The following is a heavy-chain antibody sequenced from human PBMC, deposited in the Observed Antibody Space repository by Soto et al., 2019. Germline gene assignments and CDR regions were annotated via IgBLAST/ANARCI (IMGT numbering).Heavy chain of an antibody. CDR2: INPNSGDT. J-gene: IGHJ4*02. CDR3: ARDAGANSDL. CDR1: GYIFTGYY. Sequence: ASVKVSCKTSGYIFTGYYMHWVRQAPGQGLEWMGRINPNSGDTNYAQRFQGGVTMTRDTSISTAYMELSRLTSDDTAVYYCARDAGANSDLWGQGTLVTVSS. V-gene: IGHV1-2*06. D-gene: IGHD7-27*01.